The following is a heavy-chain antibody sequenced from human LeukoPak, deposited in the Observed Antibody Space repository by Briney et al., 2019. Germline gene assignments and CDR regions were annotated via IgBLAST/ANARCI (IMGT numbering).Heavy chain of an antibody. CDR1: GFTFSDCY. CDR3: AKEIGYCSSTSCPPETFDY. J-gene: IGHJ4*02. D-gene: IGHD2-2*01. V-gene: IGHV3-11*04. CDR2: ISSSGSTI. Sequence: GGSLRLSCAASGFTFSDCYMSWIRQAPGKGLEWVSYISSSGSTIYYADSVKGRFTISRDNAKNSLYLQMNSLRAEDTAVYYCAKEIGYCSSTSCPPETFDYWGQGTLVTVSS.